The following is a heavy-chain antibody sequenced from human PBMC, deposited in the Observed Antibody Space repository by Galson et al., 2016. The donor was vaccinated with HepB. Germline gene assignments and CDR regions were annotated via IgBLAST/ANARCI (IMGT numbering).Heavy chain of an antibody. Sequence: LSLTCAVSGASISTNNWWSWVRQAPGKGLEWIGQIYHSATTYYNPSLSGRVSMSVDKSSNQFSLRLSAVTAADTAVYYCAREAPGDYFDYWGQGTLVTVSS. CDR1: GASISTNNW. CDR3: AREAPGDYFDY. J-gene: IGHJ4*02. CDR2: IYHSATT. V-gene: IGHV4-4*02.